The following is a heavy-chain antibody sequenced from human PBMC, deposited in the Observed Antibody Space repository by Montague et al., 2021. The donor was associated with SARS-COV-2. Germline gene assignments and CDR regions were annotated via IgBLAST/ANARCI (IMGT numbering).Heavy chain of an antibody. J-gene: IGHJ6*02. CDR1: GGSISSYY. D-gene: IGHD4-23*01. V-gene: IGHV4-59*01. CDR2: IYHNGST. Sequence: SETLSLTCTVSGGSISSYYWTWIQQPPGKGPESIGYIYHNGSTKYNPSLKSRVTISVDTSKNQFSLKLSSVSVADTAVYYCARGGGNSADYYNYTMDVWGQGTTVTVFS. CDR3: ARGGGNSADYYNYTMDV.